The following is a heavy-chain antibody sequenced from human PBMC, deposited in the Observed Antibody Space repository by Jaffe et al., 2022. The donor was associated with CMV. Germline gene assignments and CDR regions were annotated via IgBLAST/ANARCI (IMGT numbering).Heavy chain of an antibody. J-gene: IGHJ4*02. CDR3: ARMDGDYSWPLDF. CDR1: GFSLTTSGMC. CDR2: IDWDDQK. D-gene: IGHD4-17*01. V-gene: IGHV2-70*15. Sequence: QVTLRESGPALVKPTQTLTLTCTFSGFSLTTSGMCVNWIRQPPGKALEWLARIDWDDQKYYRTSLKSRISISKDTSKNQVVLTLTNMSPVDTATYYCARMDGDYSWPLDFWGQGALVTVSS.